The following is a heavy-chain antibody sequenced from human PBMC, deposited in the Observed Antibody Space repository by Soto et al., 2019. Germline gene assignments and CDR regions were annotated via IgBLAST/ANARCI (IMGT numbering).Heavy chain of an antibody. CDR3: ARAGGSYLIYGVDV. Sequence: ASVKVSCKASGCTFTSHDMHWVRDAPGQGLDWMGIINPSGGGTSYEQKFQGRVTMTRDTSTSTVYMELSSLRSEDTAVYYCARAGGSYLIYGVDVWGQGTTVTVSS. J-gene: IGHJ6*02. D-gene: IGHD1-26*01. CDR2: INPSGGGT. CDR1: GCTFTSHD. V-gene: IGHV1-46*01.